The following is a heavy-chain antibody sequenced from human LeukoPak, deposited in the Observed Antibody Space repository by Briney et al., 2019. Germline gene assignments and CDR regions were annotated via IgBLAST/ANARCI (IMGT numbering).Heavy chain of an antibody. CDR3: ARDPGYSYGPGYFQH. CDR1: GFTFSSYA. Sequence: PGRSLRLSCAASGFTFSSYAMHWVRQAPGKGLEWVAVISYDGSNKYYADSVKGRFTISRDNSKNTLYLQMNSPRAEDTAVYYCARDPGYSYGPGYFQHWGQGTLVTVSS. V-gene: IGHV3-30*04. D-gene: IGHD5-18*01. J-gene: IGHJ1*01. CDR2: ISYDGSNK.